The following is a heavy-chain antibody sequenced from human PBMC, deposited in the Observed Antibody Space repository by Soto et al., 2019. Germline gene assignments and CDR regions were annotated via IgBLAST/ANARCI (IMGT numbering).Heavy chain of an antibody. CDR1: GGSFSGYY. Sequence: SETLSLTCAVYGGSFSGYYWSWIRQPPGKGLEWIGEINHSGSTNYNPSLKSRVTISVDTSKNQFSLKLSSVTAADTAVYYCAREGSLRGFYYYCYGMDVWGQGTTVTVSS. CDR3: AREGSLRGFYYYCYGMDV. V-gene: IGHV4-34*01. CDR2: INHSGST. D-gene: IGHD1-26*01. J-gene: IGHJ6*02.